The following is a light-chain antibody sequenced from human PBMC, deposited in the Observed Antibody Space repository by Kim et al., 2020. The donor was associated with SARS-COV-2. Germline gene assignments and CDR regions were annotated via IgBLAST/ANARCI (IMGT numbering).Light chain of an antibody. CDR1: QSMSSH. Sequence: DIQMTQSPSSLSASVGDRVTITCRTTQSMSSHLNGYQQKPGRAPTRLITAAATLQGGVPSKFSSSRSETDFILTISSLQPDDFATYYCQQSYITPFTFGHGTKVDIK. J-gene: IGKJ3*01. CDR3: QQSYITPFT. V-gene: IGKV1-39*01. CDR2: AAA.